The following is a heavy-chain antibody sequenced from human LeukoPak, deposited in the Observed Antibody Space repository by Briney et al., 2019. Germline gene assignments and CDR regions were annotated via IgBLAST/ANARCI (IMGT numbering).Heavy chain of an antibody. CDR3: ARDRTGSY. D-gene: IGHD1-14*01. CDR1: GGSISSYY. CDR2: IHYSGST. J-gene: IGHJ4*02. Sequence: SETLSLTCTVSGGSISSYYWSWIRQPPGMGLEWIGYIHYSGSTNYNPSLKSRVTISVDTFKNQFSLKLSSVTAADTAVYYCARDRTGSYWGQGTLVTVSS. V-gene: IGHV4-59*01.